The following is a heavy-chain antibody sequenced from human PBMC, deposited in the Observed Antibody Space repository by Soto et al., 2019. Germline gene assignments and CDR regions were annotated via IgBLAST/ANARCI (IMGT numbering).Heavy chain of an antibody. Sequence: SETLGLTCAVSGGSISISNWWSWLRQPPGKGLEWIGEMYHSGSTNYNPSLKSRVTISVDKSKNQFSLKLSSVTAADAAVYYCARAIAQTTHWFDPWGQGTMVTVSS. V-gene: IGHV4-4*02. D-gene: IGHD4-17*01. J-gene: IGHJ5*02. CDR1: GGSISISNW. CDR3: ARAIAQTTHWFDP. CDR2: MYHSGST.